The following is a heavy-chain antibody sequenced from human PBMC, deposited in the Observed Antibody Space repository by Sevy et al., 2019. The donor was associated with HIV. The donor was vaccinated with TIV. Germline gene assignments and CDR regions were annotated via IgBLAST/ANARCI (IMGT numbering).Heavy chain of an antibody. Sequence: GGSLRLSCAASGFTFSNAWMSWVRQAPGKGLEWVGRIKSKTDGGTTDYAAPVKGRFIISRDDSKNTLYLQMNSLKTEDTAIYYCTKDSKTRGIPVLLDYWGQGTLVTVSS. V-gene: IGHV3-15*01. CDR1: GFTFSNAW. CDR3: TKDSKTRGIPVLLDY. J-gene: IGHJ4*02. CDR2: IKSKTDGGTT. D-gene: IGHD3-16*01.